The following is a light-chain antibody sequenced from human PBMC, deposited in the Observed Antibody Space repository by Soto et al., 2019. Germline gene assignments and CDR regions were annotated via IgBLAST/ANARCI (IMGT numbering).Light chain of an antibody. CDR3: QQYNNWPFLLT. V-gene: IGKV3-11*01. CDR2: EIS. J-gene: IGKJ4*01. Sequence: EIVLTQSPATVSLSPGEIATLSCRASQSVNNHLAWYQQKPGQTPRLLIYEISNRATGIPARFSGSGSGTDFPLTISSLEPEDFAVYYCQQYNNWPFLLTFGGGTKVEIK. CDR1: QSVNNH.